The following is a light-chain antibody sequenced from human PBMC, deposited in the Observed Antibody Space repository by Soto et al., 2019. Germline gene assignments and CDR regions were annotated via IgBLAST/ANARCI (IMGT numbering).Light chain of an antibody. J-gene: IGKJ4*01. CDR3: QQRSDWSLT. CDR1: QSVSSY. Sequence: EIVLTQSPATLSLSPGERATLSCRASQSVSSYLAWYQQKPGQAPRLLIYDASNRATGIPARFSGSGSGTDFTLTLSNLEPEDFAVYYCQQRSDWSLTFGGGTKVEIK. V-gene: IGKV3-11*01. CDR2: DAS.